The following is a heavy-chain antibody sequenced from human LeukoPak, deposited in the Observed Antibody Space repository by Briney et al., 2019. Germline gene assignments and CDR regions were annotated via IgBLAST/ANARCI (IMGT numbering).Heavy chain of an antibody. Sequence: GESLRLSCAASGFTFSAYSMNWIRQAPGKGLEWIAYISGGGPSIISADSVRGRFTISRDNSNNSSFLQMNSLRTEDTAVYYCARGRYYDTSAYNYFDPWGQGTLVTVSS. CDR2: ISGGGPSI. CDR3: ARGRYYDTSAYNYFDP. D-gene: IGHD3-22*01. CDR1: GFTFSAYS. V-gene: IGHV3-48*01. J-gene: IGHJ5*02.